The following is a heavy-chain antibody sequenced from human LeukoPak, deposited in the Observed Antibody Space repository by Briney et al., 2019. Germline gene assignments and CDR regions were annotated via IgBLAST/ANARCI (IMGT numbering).Heavy chain of an antibody. V-gene: IGHV3-21*01. CDR2: ISGSSSNK. CDR1: GFIFSSNS. J-gene: IGHJ4*02. CDR3: ARPPSTSAWSNSVDD. Sequence: GGSLRLSCAASGFIFSSNSMNWVRQAPGKGLEWVASISGSSSNKYYADSVQGRFTISRDNAKNSLYLQMGSLRAEDTAVYYCARPPSTSAWSNSVDDWGQGTLVTVSS. D-gene: IGHD6-19*01.